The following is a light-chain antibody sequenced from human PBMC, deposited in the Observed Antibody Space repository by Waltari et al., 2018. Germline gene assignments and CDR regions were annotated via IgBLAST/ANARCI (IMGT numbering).Light chain of an antibody. J-gene: IGLJ3*02. CDR1: SGSIAGKY. CDR2: DDD. Sequence: NFMLTQPHSVSESPGKTVTISCTVASGSIAGKYVQWYQQRPGSAPTTVIYDDDQRPPGVPARFSGSIDRSSNSASLTISGLKTDDEADYYCQSSDTSARWVVGGGTRLTVL. CDR3: QSSDTSARWV. V-gene: IGLV6-57*02.